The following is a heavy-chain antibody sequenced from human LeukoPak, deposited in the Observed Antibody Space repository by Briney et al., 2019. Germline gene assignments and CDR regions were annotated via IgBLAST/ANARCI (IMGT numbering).Heavy chain of an antibody. Sequence: PSETLSLTRTVSGGSISSYYWSWIRQPPGKGLEWIGYIYYSGSTNYNPSLKSRVTISVDTSKNQFSLKLSSVTAADTAVYYCARRNSGYDLDYYYYMDVWGKGTTVTISS. CDR3: ARRNSGYDLDYYYYMDV. CDR1: GGSISSYY. J-gene: IGHJ6*03. V-gene: IGHV4-59*01. CDR2: IYYSGST. D-gene: IGHD5-12*01.